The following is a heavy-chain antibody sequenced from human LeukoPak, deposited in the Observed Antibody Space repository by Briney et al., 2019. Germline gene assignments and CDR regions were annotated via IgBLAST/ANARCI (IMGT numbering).Heavy chain of an antibody. CDR3: ATDRNGGKYYDY. V-gene: IGHV3-33*01. CDR1: GLNFRNYG. CDR2: IWYDGSNQ. D-gene: IGHD1-26*01. Sequence: PGGSLRLSCAASGLNFRNYGMHWVRQAPGKGLEWVAVIWYDGSNQYYVDSVKGRFTVSKDNAKNMLYLQMNSLRAEDTAVYYCATDRNGGKYYDYWGQGTLVTVSP. J-gene: IGHJ4*02.